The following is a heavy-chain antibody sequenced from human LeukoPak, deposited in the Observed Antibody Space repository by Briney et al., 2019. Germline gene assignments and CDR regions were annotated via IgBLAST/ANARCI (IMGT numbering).Heavy chain of an antibody. J-gene: IGHJ4*02. CDR1: GGSISSDY. D-gene: IGHD3-22*01. Sequence: PSETLSLTCTVSGGSISSDYWSWIRQPPGKGLEWIGYIYYSGSTNYNPSLYYSGSTNYNPSLKSRVTISLDTSKNQFSLKLSSVTVADTAVYYCARQYDSSGYWCYFDYWGQGTLVTVSS. CDR3: ARQYDSSGYWCYFDY. CDR2: IYYSGSTNYNPSLYYSGST. V-gene: IGHV4-59*08.